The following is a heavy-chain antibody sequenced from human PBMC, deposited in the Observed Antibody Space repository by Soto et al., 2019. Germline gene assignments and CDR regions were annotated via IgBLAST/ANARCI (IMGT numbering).Heavy chain of an antibody. J-gene: IGHJ6*02. CDR3: ARGQSTQDTAMAYGMDV. Sequence: QVQLVESGGGVVQPGRSLRLSCAASGFTFSSYAMHWVRQAPGKGLEWVAVISYDGSNKYYADSVKGRFTIYRDNSKNTLYLQMNSLRAEDTAVYYCARGQSTQDTAMAYGMDVWGQGTTVTVSS. D-gene: IGHD5-18*01. CDR2: ISYDGSNK. CDR1: GFTFSSYA. V-gene: IGHV3-30-3*01.